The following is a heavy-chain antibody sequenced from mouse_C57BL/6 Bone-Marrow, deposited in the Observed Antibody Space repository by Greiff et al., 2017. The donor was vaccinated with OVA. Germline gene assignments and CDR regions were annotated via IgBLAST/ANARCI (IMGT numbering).Heavy chain of an antibody. CDR2: INPSTGGT. Sequence: EVQLQQSGPELVKPGASVKISCKASGYSFTGYYMNWVKQSPEKSLEWIGEINPSTGGTTYNQKFKAKATLTVDKSSSTAYMQLKSLTSEDSAVYYCARGGNPGYAMDYWGQGTSVTVAS. V-gene: IGHV1-42*01. CDR3: ARGGNPGYAMDY. J-gene: IGHJ4*01. D-gene: IGHD2-1*01. CDR1: GYSFTGYY.